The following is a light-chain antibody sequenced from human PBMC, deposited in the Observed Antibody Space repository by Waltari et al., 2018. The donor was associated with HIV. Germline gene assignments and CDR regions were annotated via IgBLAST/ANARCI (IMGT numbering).Light chain of an antibody. J-gene: IGKJ4*01. CDR1: QSVSSY. CDR3: QQRSSWLT. Sequence: EIVLTQSPATLSFSPGEIATLSCRASQSVSSYLAWYQQKPGQAPRLLIYDTFNRAAGIPPRFSGSGSGTDFTLTISSLEPEDFAVYFCQQRSSWLTFGGGTKVEIK. CDR2: DTF. V-gene: IGKV3-11*01.